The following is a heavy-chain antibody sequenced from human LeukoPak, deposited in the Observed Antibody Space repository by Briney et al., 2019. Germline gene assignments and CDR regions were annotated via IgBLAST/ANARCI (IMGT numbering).Heavy chain of an antibody. D-gene: IGHD7-27*01. CDR1: GFTFSSHD. J-gene: IGHJ5*01. CDR2: FIPAGDR. CDR3: VRGGVWGLSSNWLES. Sequence: GGSLRLSCAASGFTFSSHDMHWVRQAAGKGLEWVSGFIPAGDRYYAESVKGRFTISRENAKSSLYPQMNSLRVGDTAVYYCVRGGVWGLSSNWLESWGQGILVTVSS. V-gene: IGHV3-13*04.